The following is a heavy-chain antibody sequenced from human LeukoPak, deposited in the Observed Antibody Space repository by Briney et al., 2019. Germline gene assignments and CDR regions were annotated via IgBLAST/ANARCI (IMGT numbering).Heavy chain of an antibody. D-gene: IGHD4-23*01. CDR1: GGSFSGYY. V-gene: IGHV4-34*01. CDR2: INHSGNT. CDR3: ARGGGTYGGHGVVVY. Sequence: PSETLSLTCAVYGGSFSGYYWNWIRQPPGKGLEWIGEINHSGNTNYNPSLKSRVTISVDTSKNQFSLRLTSVTAADTAGCYRARGGGTYGGHGVVVYWGQGRLVGVCS. J-gene: IGHJ4*02.